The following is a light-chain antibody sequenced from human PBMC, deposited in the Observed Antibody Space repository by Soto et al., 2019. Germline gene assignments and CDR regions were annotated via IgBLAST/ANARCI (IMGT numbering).Light chain of an antibody. Sequence: QSALTQPASVSGSPGQSITISCTGTSSDVGGYNYVSWFQQHPGKAPKLKIYEVSNRPSGVSNRFSGSKSGNTASLTISELQAVDEADYYCTSFTTISTWVFGSGTKLTVL. V-gene: IGLV2-14*01. CDR3: TSFTTISTWV. J-gene: IGLJ3*02. CDR2: EVS. CDR1: SSDVGGYNY.